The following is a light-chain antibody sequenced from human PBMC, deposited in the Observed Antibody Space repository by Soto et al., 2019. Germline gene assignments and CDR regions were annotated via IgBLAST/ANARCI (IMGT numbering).Light chain of an antibody. J-gene: IGLJ1*01. CDR3: QSYDSSLSGYV. V-gene: IGLV1-40*01. Sequence: QPVLTQPPSVSEAPGQRVTISCTGSSSNIGAGYEAHWYQQVPGTAPKLLIYENNNRPSAVPDRFSGSKSGTSASLAITGLQAEDEAEYYCQSYDSSLSGYVFGTGTKLTVL. CDR2: ENN. CDR1: SSNIGAGYE.